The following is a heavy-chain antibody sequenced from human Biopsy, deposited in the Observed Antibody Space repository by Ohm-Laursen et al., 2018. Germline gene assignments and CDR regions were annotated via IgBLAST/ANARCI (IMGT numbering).Heavy chain of an antibody. V-gene: IGHV1-46*01. Sequence: SVKVSCKPSGYSFTKYYINWVRQAPGQGLEWMGIINPTGGTTSYAEKFQGRVTLTRDTSTGTVYLELNSLIYEDTALYYCARDETGSSVLGPYYYGMDVWGQGTTVTVSS. D-gene: IGHD3-9*01. J-gene: IGHJ6*02. CDR2: INPTGGTT. CDR1: GYSFTKYY. CDR3: ARDETGSSVLGPYYYGMDV.